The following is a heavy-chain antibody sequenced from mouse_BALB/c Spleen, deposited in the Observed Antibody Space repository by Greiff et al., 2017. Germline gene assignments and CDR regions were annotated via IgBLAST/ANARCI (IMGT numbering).Heavy chain of an antibody. Sequence: EVQLVESGGGLVQPGGSRKLSCAASGFTFSGFGMHWVRQAPEKGLEWVAYISSGSSTIYYADTVKGRFTISRDNPTTTLFLQMTSLRSEDTAMYYCARWVLHTEDYYAMDYWGQGTSVTVSS. CDR3: ARWVLHTEDYYAMDY. CDR2: ISSGSSTI. D-gene: IGHD2-12*01. J-gene: IGHJ4*01. CDR1: GFTFSGFG. V-gene: IGHV5-17*02.